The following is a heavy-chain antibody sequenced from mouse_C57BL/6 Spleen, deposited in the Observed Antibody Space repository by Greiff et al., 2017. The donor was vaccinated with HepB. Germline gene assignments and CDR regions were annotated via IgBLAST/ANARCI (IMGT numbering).Heavy chain of an antibody. CDR3: ARDAGMVRPNY. J-gene: IGHJ2*01. Sequence: EVKLVESGGGLVQSGRSLRLSCATSGFTFSAFYMEWVRQAPGKGLEWIAASRNKANDYTTEYSASVKGRFIVSRDTSQSILYLQMNALRAEDTAIYYCARDAGMVRPNYWGQGTTLTVSS. V-gene: IGHV7-1*01. CDR2: SRNKANDYTT. CDR1: GFTFSAFY. D-gene: IGHD2-3*01.